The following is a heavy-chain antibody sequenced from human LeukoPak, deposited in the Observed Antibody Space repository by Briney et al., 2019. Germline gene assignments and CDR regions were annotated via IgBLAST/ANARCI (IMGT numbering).Heavy chain of an antibody. CDR2: INHGGTT. J-gene: IGHJ4*02. CDR1: GGSFSGNY. Sequence: PSGTLSFTCAVYGGSFSGNYWSWIRQSPGKGLQWIGEINHGGTTNYNPSLKSRVTISVDTSKSQFSLKVTSVTAADTALYYCARGPSTAARPGFDYWGRGALVTVSS. D-gene: IGHD6-6*01. V-gene: IGHV4-34*01. CDR3: ARGPSTAARPGFDY.